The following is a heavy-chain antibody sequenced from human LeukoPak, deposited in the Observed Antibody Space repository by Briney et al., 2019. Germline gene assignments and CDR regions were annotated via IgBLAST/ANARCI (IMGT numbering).Heavy chain of an antibody. Sequence: SVKVSCKASGGTFSSYAISWVRQAPGQGLEWMGGIIPIFGTANYAQKFQGRVTITADESTSTAYMELSSLRSEDTAVYYCARGPDIRSGYDFYYYYGMDVWGQGTTVTVSS. J-gene: IGHJ6*02. CDR3: ARGPDIRSGYDFYYYYGMDV. D-gene: IGHD5-12*01. V-gene: IGHV1-69*13. CDR2: IIPIFGTA. CDR1: GGTFSSYA.